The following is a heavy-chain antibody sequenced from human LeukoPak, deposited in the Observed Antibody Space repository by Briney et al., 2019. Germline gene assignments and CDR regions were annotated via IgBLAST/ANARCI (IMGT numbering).Heavy chain of an antibody. CDR2: IYYSGST. CDR1: GGSISSYY. V-gene: IGHV4-59*01. Sequence: SETLSLTCTVSGGSISSYYWSWIRQPPGKGLEWIGYIYYSGSTNYNPSLKSRVTISVDTSKNQFSLELSSVTAADTAVYYCARSSAAGGSEYFQHWGQGTLVTVSS. J-gene: IGHJ1*01. CDR3: ARSSAAGGSEYFQH. D-gene: IGHD6-13*01.